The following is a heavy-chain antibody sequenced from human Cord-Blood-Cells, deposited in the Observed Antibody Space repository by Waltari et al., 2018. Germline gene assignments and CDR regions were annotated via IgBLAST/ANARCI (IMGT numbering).Heavy chain of an antibody. CDR1: GGSFSGYY. J-gene: IGHJ4*02. CDR2: INHRGST. V-gene: IGHV4-34*01. D-gene: IGHD6-13*01. Sequence: QVQLQQWGAGLLKPSETLSLTCAVYGGSFSGYYWSWIRQPPGKGLEWIGEINHRGSTNYNPSLKGRVTISVDTAKNQFSLKLSSVTAADTAVYYCARGLGIAAAGISDYWGQGTLVTVSS. CDR3: ARGLGIAAAGISDY.